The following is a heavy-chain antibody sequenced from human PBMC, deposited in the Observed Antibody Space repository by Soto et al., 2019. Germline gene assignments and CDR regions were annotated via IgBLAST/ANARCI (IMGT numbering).Heavy chain of an antibody. Sequence: ASVKVSCKASGYTFTGYYMHWVRQAPGQGLEWMGWINPNSGGTNYAQKFQGRVTMTRDTSISTAYMELSRLRSDDTAVYYCARVDLSESIWSGYYQPRYYYYGMDVWGQGTKVSVS. CDR3: ARVDLSESIWSGYYQPRYYYYGMDV. V-gene: IGHV1-2*02. D-gene: IGHD3-3*01. CDR2: INPNSGGT. CDR1: GYTFTGYY. J-gene: IGHJ6*02.